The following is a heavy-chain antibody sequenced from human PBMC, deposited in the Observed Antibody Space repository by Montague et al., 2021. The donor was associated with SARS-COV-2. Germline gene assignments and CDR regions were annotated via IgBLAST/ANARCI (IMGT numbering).Heavy chain of an antibody. Sequence: SETLSLTCALTSGSLRNYYWSWIRQPPGKGLEWIGEIRLPGGSNYNPSLKGRVTISLDTSNNQVSLSLNSVTAAGTAVYYCARAGSQRFFEFWGRGTLVTVSS. CDR3: ARAGSQRFFEF. D-gene: IGHD1-1*01. CDR2: IRLPGGS. J-gene: IGHJ2*01. CDR1: SGSLRNYY. V-gene: IGHV4-34*01.